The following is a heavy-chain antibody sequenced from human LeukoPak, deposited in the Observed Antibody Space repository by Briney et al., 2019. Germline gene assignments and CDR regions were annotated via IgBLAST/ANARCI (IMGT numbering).Heavy chain of an antibody. J-gene: IGHJ4*02. Sequence: GASVKVSCKASGYTFIGYDINWMRPATGQGVEWMGWMNPNSGNTGYAQKFQGRVTMTTDTSISTAYMELSSLGSEDTAVYYCGRVSISATGTKVNFDYWGQGTLVTVSS. CDR1: GYTFIGYD. CDR2: MNPNSGNT. V-gene: IGHV1-8*01. D-gene: IGHD6-13*01. CDR3: GRVSISATGTKVNFDY.